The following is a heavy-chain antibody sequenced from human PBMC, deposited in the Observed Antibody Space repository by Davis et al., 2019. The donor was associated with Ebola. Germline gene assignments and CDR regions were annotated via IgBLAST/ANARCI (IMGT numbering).Heavy chain of an antibody. J-gene: IGHJ5*02. Sequence: MPSETLSLTCAVYGGSFSGYYWSWIRQPPGKGLEWIGYIYHSGSTYYNPSLKSRVTISVDRSKNQFSLKLSSVTAADTAVYYCARDGAPRAGSGWFDPWGQGTLVTVSS. CDR2: IYHSGST. V-gene: IGHV4-34*01. D-gene: IGHD1-14*01. CDR1: GGSFSGYY. CDR3: ARDGAPRAGSGWFDP.